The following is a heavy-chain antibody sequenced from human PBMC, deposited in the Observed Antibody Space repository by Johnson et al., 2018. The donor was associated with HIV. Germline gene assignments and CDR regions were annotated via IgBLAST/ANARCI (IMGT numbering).Heavy chain of an antibody. Sequence: QVQLVESGGGVVQPGRSLRLSCAASGFTFSSYAMHWVRQAPGKGLEWVAVTSYDGTHNYYADSVKDRFTISRDNSKNTLYLQMNSLKTEDTAVYYCTTFGYSSGWYANAFDIWGQGTMVTVSS. CDR3: TTFGYSSGWYANAFDI. D-gene: IGHD6-19*01. CDR1: GFTFSSYA. CDR2: TSYDGTHN. V-gene: IGHV3-30*04. J-gene: IGHJ3*02.